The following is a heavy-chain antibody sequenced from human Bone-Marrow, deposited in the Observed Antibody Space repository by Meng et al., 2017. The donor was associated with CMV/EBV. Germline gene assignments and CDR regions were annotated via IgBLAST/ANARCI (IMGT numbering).Heavy chain of an antibody. Sequence: SETLCLTCSVPGGVISNYYWSWIRQPPGKGLEWIGYIYNSGSTNNNTSLKSRLFISVDTSKNQFSLRVSSVTAADTAVYYCASGDGFSEAFDIWGRGTMVTVSS. J-gene: IGHJ3*02. V-gene: IGHV4-59*01. CDR1: GGVISNYY. CDR2: IYNSGST. CDR3: ASGDGFSEAFDI. D-gene: IGHD5-24*01.